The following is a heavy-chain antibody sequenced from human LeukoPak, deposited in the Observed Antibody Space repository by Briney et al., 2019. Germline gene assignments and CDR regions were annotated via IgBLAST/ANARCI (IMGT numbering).Heavy chain of an antibody. CDR2: INAGNGNT. CDR1: GYTFTSYA. D-gene: IGHD3-22*01. J-gene: IGHJ4*02. CDR3: ARGPNYYDSSGYYADY. Sequence: ASVKVSCKASGYTFTSYAMHWVRQAPGQRLEWMGWINAGNGNTKYSQKFQGRVTITRDTSASTAYMELSSLRSEDTAVYYCARGPNYYDSSGYYADYWGQGTLVTVSS. V-gene: IGHV1-3*01.